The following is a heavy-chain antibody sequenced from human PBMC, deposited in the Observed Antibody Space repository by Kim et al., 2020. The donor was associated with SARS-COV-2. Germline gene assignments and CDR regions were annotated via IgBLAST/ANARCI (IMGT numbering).Heavy chain of an antibody. Sequence: LQRRVTISVDTSKTQFALKLSSVTAADTAVYYCARGTLDSSGKLDAFDIWGQGTMVTVSS. CDR3: ARGTLDSSGKLDAFDI. J-gene: IGHJ3*02. V-gene: IGHV4-31*02. D-gene: IGHD3-22*01.